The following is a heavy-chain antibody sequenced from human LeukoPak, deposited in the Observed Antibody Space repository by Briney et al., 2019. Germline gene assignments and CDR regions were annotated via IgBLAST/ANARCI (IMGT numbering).Heavy chain of an antibody. CDR1: GFTFSGYA. CDR3: AKDRLIVVVTATDY. V-gene: IGHV3-30*18. Sequence: GGSLRLSCAASGFTFSGYAMNWVRQAPGKGLEWVAVISYDGSNKYYADSVKGRFTISRDNSKNTLYLQMNSLRAEDTAVYYCAKDRLIVVVTATDYWGQGTLVTVSS. D-gene: IGHD2-21*02. CDR2: ISYDGSNK. J-gene: IGHJ4*02.